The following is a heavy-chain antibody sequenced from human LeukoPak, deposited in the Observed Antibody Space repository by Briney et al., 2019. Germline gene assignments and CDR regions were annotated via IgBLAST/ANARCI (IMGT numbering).Heavy chain of an antibody. CDR1: GFTFSSYS. V-gene: IGHV3-21*01. D-gene: IGHD2-2*01. CDR3: ARVSSFLVVPAASDAFDI. J-gene: IGHJ3*02. Sequence: GGSLRLSCAASGFTFSSYSMNWVRQAPGKGLEWVSSISSSSSYIYYADSVKGRFTISRDDAKNSLYLQMNSLRAEDTAVYYCARVSSFLVVPAASDAFDIWGQGTMVTVSS. CDR2: ISSSSSYI.